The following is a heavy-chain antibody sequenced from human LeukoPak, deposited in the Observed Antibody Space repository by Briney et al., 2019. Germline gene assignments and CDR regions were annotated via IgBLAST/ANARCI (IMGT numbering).Heavy chain of an antibody. CDR2: IKRDGSQK. CDR3: ARSYYDFWSGRRDDAFDI. J-gene: IGHJ3*02. CDR1: GFSFSSNW. D-gene: IGHD3-3*01. V-gene: IGHV3-7*01. Sequence: GGSLRLSCAAPGFSFSSNWMGWVRQAPGKGLEWVAHIKRDGSQKYYLDSVKGRFTISRDNAKNSLYLQVNSLRAEDTAVYYCARSYYDFWSGRRDDAFDIWGQGTMVTVSS.